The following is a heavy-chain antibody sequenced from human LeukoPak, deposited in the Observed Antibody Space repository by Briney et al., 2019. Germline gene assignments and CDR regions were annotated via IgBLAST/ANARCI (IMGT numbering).Heavy chain of an antibody. Sequence: SETLSLTCTVSGGSVSSSSYYWGWIRQPPGKGLEWMGNIYYSGGTYYSSSLQSRVTISLDTSQNQFSLRLSSVTAADTAVYYCAAYYYGSPYYFDSWGQGTLVTVSS. V-gene: IGHV4-39*07. CDR2: IYYSGGT. CDR3: AAYYYGSPYYFDS. CDR1: GGSVSSSSYY. J-gene: IGHJ4*02. D-gene: IGHD3-10*01.